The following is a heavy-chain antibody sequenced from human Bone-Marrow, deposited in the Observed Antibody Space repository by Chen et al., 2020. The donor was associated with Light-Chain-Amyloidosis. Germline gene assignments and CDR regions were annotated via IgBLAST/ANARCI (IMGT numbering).Heavy chain of an antibody. V-gene: IGHV5-51*01. CDR2: IYPDDSES. D-gene: IGHD5-12*01. Sequence: EVQLEQSGPEVKKPGESLKISCKGSGYTFPNYWIGWVRQMPGKGLEWMGVIYPDDSESSCSPSLEGQGTISADSSLTTAYLQGRSLKASDTAMYYWARRREGYNFDDWGQGTLVTLSS. CDR3: ARRREGYNFDD. J-gene: IGHJ4*02. CDR1: GYTFPNYW.